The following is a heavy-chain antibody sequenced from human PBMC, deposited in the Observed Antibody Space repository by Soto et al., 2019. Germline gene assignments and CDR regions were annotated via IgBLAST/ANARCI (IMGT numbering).Heavy chain of an antibody. J-gene: IGHJ4*02. CDR3: ARDPSGYSGYDTSGG. V-gene: IGHV3-11*05. Sequence: QVQLVESGGGLVKPGGSLRLSCAASGFTFSDYYMSWIRQAPGKGLEWVSYISSSSSYTNYADSVKGRFTISRDNAKNSLYLQMNRLRAEDTAVYYCARDPSGYSGYDTSGGWGQGTLVTVSS. D-gene: IGHD5-12*01. CDR2: ISSSSSYT. CDR1: GFTFSDYY.